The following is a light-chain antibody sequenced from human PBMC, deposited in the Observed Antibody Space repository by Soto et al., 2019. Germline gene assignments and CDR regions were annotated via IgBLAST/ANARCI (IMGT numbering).Light chain of an antibody. J-gene: IGLJ2*01. CDR1: SSDIGRYNY. CDR2: DVS. V-gene: IGLV2-14*03. Sequence: QSALTQPASVSGSPGQSITISCTGTSSDIGRYNYVSWYQHSPGKAPKLIIYDVSDQPSGVSNRFSGSKSGTTASLTISGLQAEDEADYYCGSYTSSDTMIFGGGTKVTVL. CDR3: GSYTSSDTMI.